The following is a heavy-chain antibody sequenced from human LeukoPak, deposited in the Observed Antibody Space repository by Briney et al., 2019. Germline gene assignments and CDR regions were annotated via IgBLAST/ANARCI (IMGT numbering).Heavy chain of an antibody. V-gene: IGHV3-48*01. Sequence: GGSLRLSCAASGFTFSSFTMNWVRQAPGKGLEWVSYISSSSSTIYYAASVKGRFTISRDNAKNSLYLQINSLRAEDTAVYYCARQMYRHSYGTDVWGQGATVTVFS. CDR2: ISSSSSTI. CDR1: GFTFSSFT. CDR3: ARQMYRHSYGTDV. D-gene: IGHD2-2*01. J-gene: IGHJ6*02.